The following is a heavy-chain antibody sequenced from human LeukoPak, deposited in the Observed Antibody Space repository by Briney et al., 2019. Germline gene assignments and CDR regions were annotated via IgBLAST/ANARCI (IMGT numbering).Heavy chain of an antibody. CDR1: GYTFNSYG. J-gene: IGHJ6*03. CDR2: ISGYNGNT. D-gene: IGHD3-10*01. V-gene: IGHV1-18*01. CDR3: ARARLTTSMVRGVIMYYYYYYMDV. Sequence: ASVKVSCKASGYTFNSYGISWVRQAPGQGLEWMGWISGYNGNTKYAQKFQGRVTMTTDTSTSTAYMEMRSLRSDDTAVYYCARARLTTSMVRGVIMYYYYYYMDVWGKGTTVTISS.